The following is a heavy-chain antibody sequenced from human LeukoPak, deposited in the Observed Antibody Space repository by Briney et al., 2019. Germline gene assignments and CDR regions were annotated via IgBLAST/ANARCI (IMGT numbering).Heavy chain of an antibody. J-gene: IGHJ5*02. CDR3: ARVASSGWHEIINWFDP. CDR2: INPNSGGT. Sequence: ASVKVSCKASGYTFTGYYMHWVRQAPGQGLEWMGCINPNSGGTNYAQKFQGRFTMTRDTSISTAYMELSRLRSDDTAVYYCARVASSGWHEIINWFDPWGQGTLVTVSS. V-gene: IGHV1-2*02. CDR1: GYTFTGYY. D-gene: IGHD6-19*01.